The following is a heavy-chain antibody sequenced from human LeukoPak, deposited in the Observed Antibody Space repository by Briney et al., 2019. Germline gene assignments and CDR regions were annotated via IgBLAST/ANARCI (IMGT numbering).Heavy chain of an antibody. D-gene: IGHD1-26*01. J-gene: IGHJ6*03. Sequence: GASVKVSCKASGYTFTGYYMHWVRQAPGQGLEWMGWINPNSGGTNYAQKFQGRVTMTRDTSISTAYMGLSRLRSDDTAVYYCAAHQSGSYTYYYYMDVWGKGTTVTVSS. V-gene: IGHV1-2*02. CDR3: AAHQSGSYTYYYYMDV. CDR2: INPNSGGT. CDR1: GYTFTGYY.